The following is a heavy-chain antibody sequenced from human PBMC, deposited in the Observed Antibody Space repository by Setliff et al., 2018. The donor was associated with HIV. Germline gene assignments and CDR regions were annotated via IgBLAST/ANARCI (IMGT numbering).Heavy chain of an antibody. J-gene: IGHJ4*02. CDR1: GGSISSGFYF. D-gene: IGHD6-19*01. CDR3: ARGSVVAGSLDY. V-gene: IGHV4-61*09. CDR2: MSTSGSS. Sequence: PSETLSLTCTVSGGSISSGFYFWTWVRQPAGKGLEWIGHMSTSGSSNYNPSLKSRVTISVDTSRNLFSLKLNSVTAADTAVYYCARGSVVAGSLDYWGQGTLVTVS.